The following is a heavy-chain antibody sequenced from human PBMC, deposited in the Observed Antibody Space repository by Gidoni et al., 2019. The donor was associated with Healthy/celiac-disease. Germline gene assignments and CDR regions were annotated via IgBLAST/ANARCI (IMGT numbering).Heavy chain of an antibody. Sequence: QVQLVQSGAEVKKPGSSVKVSCKASGGTFSSYAISWVRQAPGQGLEWMGRIIPILGIANYAQKFQGRVTITADKSTSTAYMELSSLRSEDTAVYYCATDSYGYVAFDIWGQGTMVTVSS. CDR2: IIPILGIA. CDR3: ATDSYGYVAFDI. D-gene: IGHD5-18*01. CDR1: GGTFSSYA. V-gene: IGHV1-69*04. J-gene: IGHJ3*02.